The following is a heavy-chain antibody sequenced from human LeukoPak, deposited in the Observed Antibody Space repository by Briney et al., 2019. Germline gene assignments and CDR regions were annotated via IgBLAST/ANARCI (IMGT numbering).Heavy chain of an antibody. CDR3: ARISCTGGSCRPYSYYDMDV. Sequence: GRSLRLSCAASGFTFSTFGMNWVRQAPGKGLEWVAVIWYDGSNIYYADSVKGRFTTSRDNSKSTLYLQMNSLRAEDTAVYYCARISCTGGSCRPYSYYDMDVWGQGTTVTVSS. V-gene: IGHV3-33*01. CDR1: GFTFSTFG. D-gene: IGHD2-15*01. J-gene: IGHJ6*02. CDR2: IWYDGSNI.